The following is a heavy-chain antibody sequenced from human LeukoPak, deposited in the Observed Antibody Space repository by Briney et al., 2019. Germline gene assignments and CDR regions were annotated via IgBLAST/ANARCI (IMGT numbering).Heavy chain of an antibody. CDR2: IRSKANSYAT. CDR1: GFTFINAW. D-gene: IGHD3-10*01. J-gene: IGHJ4*02. CDR3: TSRPLLSYYGSGRTRSDY. V-gene: IGHV3-73*01. Sequence: GGSLRLSCAASGFTFINAWMAWVRQAPGKGLEWVGRIRSKANSYATAYAASVKGRFTISRDDSKNTTYLQMNSLKTEDTAVYYCTSRPLLSYYGSGRTRSDYWGQGTLVTVSS.